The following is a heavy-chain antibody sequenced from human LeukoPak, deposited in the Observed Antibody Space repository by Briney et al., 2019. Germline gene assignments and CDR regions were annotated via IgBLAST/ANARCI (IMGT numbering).Heavy chain of an antibody. CDR2: INHSGST. CDR3: AGVKRGSSWLDY. D-gene: IGHD6-13*01. CDR1: GGSFSGYY. J-gene: IGHJ4*02. Sequence: SETLSLTCAAYGGSFSGYYWSWIRQPPGKGLEWIGEINHSGSTNYNPSLKSRVTISVDTSKNQFSLKLSSVTAADTAVYYCAGVKRGSSWLDYWGQGTLVTVSS. V-gene: IGHV4-34*01.